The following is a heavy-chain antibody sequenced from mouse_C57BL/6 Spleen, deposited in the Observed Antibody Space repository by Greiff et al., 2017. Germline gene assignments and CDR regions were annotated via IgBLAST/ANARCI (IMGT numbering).Heavy chain of an antibody. D-gene: IGHD2-4*01. V-gene: IGHV1-15*01. CDR2: IDPETGGT. CDR1: GYTFTDYE. CDR3: TNRGIYYDCDGQGFFAY. Sequence: LQQSGAELVRPGASVTLSCKASGYTFTDYEMHWVKQTPVHGLEWIGAIDPETGGTAYNQKFMGKAILTADKSSSTAYMQLRSLTTEASAVEYCTNRGIYYDCDGQGFFAYWGQGTLVTVSA. J-gene: IGHJ3*01.